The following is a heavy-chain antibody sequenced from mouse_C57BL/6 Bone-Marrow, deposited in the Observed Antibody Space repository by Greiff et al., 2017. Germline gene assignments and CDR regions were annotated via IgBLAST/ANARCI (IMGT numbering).Heavy chain of an antibody. CDR1: GYTFTSYW. CDR3: ASALTGTDY. J-gene: IGHJ2*01. V-gene: IGHV1-64*01. Sequence: VQLQQPGAELVKPGASVKLSCKASGYTFTSYWMTWVKQRPGQGLEWIGMILPNGGSTNYNEKFKSKATLTVDKTSSTAYMQLSSLTSEDSAVYYCASALTGTDYWGQGTTLTVAS. CDR2: ILPNGGST. D-gene: IGHD4-1*01.